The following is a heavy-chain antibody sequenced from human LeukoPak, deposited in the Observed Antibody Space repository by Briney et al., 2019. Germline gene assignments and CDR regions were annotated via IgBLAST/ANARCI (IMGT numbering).Heavy chain of an antibody. V-gene: IGHV3-48*03. D-gene: IGHD3-10*02. CDR1: GFTFSSYE. J-gene: IGHJ6*04. Sequence: GGSLRLSCAASGFTFSSYEMNWVRQAPGKGLGWVSYISSSGSTIYYAESVKGRFTISRDNAKNSLYLQMNSLRAEDTAVYYCAELGITMIGGVWGKGTTVTISS. CDR2: ISSSGSTI. CDR3: AELGITMIGGV.